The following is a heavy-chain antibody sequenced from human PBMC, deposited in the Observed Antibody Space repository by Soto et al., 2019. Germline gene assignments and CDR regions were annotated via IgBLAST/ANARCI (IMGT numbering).Heavy chain of an antibody. CDR2: FDPEAGET. D-gene: IGHD3-22*01. J-gene: IGHJ5*02. Sequence: KVSRKGSGYSITVVFMRRVRHNPGKGLEWMGGFDPEAGETIYAQKFQGRVTMTEDTSTDTAYMELSSLRSEDTAVYYCATVRRDSSGYYGWLDTWGEAPLVTVSS. V-gene: IGHV1-24*01. CDR1: GYSITVVF. CDR3: ATVRRDSSGYYGWLDT.